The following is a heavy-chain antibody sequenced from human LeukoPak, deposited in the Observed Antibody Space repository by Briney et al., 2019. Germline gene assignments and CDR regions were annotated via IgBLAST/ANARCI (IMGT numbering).Heavy chain of an antibody. D-gene: IGHD6-13*01. Sequence: GGSLRLSCAASGFTLSSYSMNWVRQAPGKGLEWVSSISSSSSYIYYADSVKGRFTISRDNAKNSLYLQMNSLRAEDTAVYYCARQAHSSWYWFDPWGQGTLVTVSS. CDR1: GFTLSSYS. CDR2: ISSSSSYI. CDR3: ARQAHSSWYWFDP. V-gene: IGHV3-21*01. J-gene: IGHJ5*02.